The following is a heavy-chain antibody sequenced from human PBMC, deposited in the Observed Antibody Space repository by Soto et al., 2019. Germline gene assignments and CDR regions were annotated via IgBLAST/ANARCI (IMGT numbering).Heavy chain of an antibody. CDR2: ISSSSSYI. CDR1: RLTFSSYS. D-gene: IGHD3-22*01. Sequence: PGGSLRICCAASRLTFSSYSMNGVRQAPGKGLEWVSSISSSSSYIYYADSVKGRFTISRDNAKNSLYLQMNSLRAEDTAVYYCARSDYYDSSGYYGGDAFDIWGQGTMVTVSS. J-gene: IGHJ3*02. CDR3: ARSDYYDSSGYYGGDAFDI. V-gene: IGHV3-21*01.